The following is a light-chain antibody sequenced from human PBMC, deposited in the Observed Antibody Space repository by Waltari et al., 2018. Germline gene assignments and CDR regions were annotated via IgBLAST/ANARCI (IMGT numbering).Light chain of an antibody. V-gene: IGLV1-40*01. CDR1: SSTVGAGYD. Sequence: QSVLTQPPSVSGAPGQRVSISCTGSSSTVGAGYDVHWYQLLPGTAPKLLLYANTNRPSGVPDRFSGSKSGTSASLAITGLQTEDEADYYCQSYDSGLGGYVFGTGTKVTVL. CDR2: ANT. J-gene: IGLJ1*01. CDR3: QSYDSGLGGYV.